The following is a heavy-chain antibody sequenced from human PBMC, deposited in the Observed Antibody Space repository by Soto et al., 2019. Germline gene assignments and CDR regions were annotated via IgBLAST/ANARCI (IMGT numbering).Heavy chain of an antibody. CDR2: IYHSGGT. CDR1: GGSISSSNW. J-gene: IGHJ6*02. V-gene: IGHV4-4*02. CDR3: ALGLMVYAENYYYYGMDV. D-gene: IGHD2-8*01. Sequence: PSETLSLTCAVSGGSISSSNWWSWVRQPPGKGLEWLGEIYHSGGTNYNPSLKSRVTISVDKSKNQFSLKLGSVTAADTAVYYCALGLMVYAENYYYYGMDVWGQGTTVTVSS.